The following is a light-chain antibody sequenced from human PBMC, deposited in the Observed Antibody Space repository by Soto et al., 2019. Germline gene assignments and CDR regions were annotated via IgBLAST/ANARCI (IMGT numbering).Light chain of an antibody. V-gene: IGKV4-1*01. CDR3: QQYYSTPYT. CDR1: QSVLYSSNNKNY. Sequence: DIVMTQSPDSLAVSLGERATINCKSSQSVLYSSNNKNYLAWYQQKPGQPPKLLIYWASTWESGVPDRFSGSGSGTDFTLTISSLQAEDVAFYYCQQYYSTPYTFGQGTKLEIK. CDR2: WAS. J-gene: IGKJ2*01.